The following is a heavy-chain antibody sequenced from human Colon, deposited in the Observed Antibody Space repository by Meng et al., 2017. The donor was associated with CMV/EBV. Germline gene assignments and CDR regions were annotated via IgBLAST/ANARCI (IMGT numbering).Heavy chain of an antibody. CDR3: AKDRGSNYYDIDGMDV. V-gene: IGHV3-9*01. CDR2: ISWNSGTI. CDR1: GFTFDDYA. D-gene: IGHD4-11*01. Sequence: LRLSCVASGFTFDDYAMRWVRQSPGKGLEWVSGISWNSGTIGYAVSVKGRFSISRDNAKNSLYLEMNSLRAEDTALYYCAKDRGSNYYDIDGMDVWGQGTTVTVSS. J-gene: IGHJ6*02.